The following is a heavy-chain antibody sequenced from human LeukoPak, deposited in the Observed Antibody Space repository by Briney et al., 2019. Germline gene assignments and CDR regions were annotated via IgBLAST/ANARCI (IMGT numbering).Heavy chain of an antibody. D-gene: IGHD1-26*01. J-gene: IGHJ4*02. Sequence: GGSLRLSCAASGFTFSSYWMHWVRQAPGKGLVWVSRIHGDGSNTIYADSVKGRFTISRDNANNLLYLQMNSLRAEDTAVYYCASGTIVGARGADNWGQGTLVTVSS. CDR2: IHGDGSNT. CDR3: ASGTIVGARGADN. V-gene: IGHV3-74*01. CDR1: GFTFSSYW.